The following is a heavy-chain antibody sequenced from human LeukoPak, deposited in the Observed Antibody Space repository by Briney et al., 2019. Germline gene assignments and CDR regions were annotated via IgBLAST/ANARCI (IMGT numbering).Heavy chain of an antibody. D-gene: IGHD2-21*01. Sequence: SETLSLTCTVSGGSISSHYWSWIRQPPGKGLEWIGYIYYSGSTNYNPSLKSRVTISVDTSKNQFSLKLSSATAADTAVYYCARVAAVVSYFDYWGQGTLVTVSS. CDR3: ARVAAVVSYFDY. CDR2: IYYSGST. CDR1: GGSISSHY. J-gene: IGHJ4*02. V-gene: IGHV4-59*11.